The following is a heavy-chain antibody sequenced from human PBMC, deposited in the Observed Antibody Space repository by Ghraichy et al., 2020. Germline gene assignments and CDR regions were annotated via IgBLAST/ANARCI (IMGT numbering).Heavy chain of an antibody. J-gene: IGHJ1*01. V-gene: IGHV3-74*01. Sequence: GESLNISCAASGFSVSSDWMHWVRQAPGKGLVWVSRIQTDGLTNYADSVEGRFTISRDNAKNTLYLQMSSLRAEDTAMYYCVSNGRWGRGTLVTVSS. D-gene: IGHD2-8*01. CDR1: GFSVSSDW. CDR3: VSNGR. CDR2: IQTDGLT.